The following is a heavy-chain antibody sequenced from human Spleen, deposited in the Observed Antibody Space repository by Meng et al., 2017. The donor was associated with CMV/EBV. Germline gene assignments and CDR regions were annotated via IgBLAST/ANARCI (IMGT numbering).Heavy chain of an antibody. V-gene: IGHV2-5*02. J-gene: IGHJ5*02. CDR3: VHRDVYSNYRWFDP. CDR2: IYWDDDK. D-gene: IGHD4-11*01. Sequence: QITLKESGPTLAKPTQTLTLTCTFSGFSLSTSGVGVGWIRQPPGKALEWLALIYWDDDKRYSPSLKSRLTITKDTSKNQVVLTMTNMDPVDTATYYCVHRDVYSNYRWFDPWGQGTLVTVSS. CDR1: GFSLSTSGVG.